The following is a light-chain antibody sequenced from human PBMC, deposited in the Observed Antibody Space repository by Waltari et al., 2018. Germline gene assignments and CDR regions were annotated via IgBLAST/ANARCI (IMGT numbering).Light chain of an antibody. CDR3: SSYSSSSTLVV. CDR2: DVS. CDR1: SSDVGGYNY. V-gene: IGLV2-14*03. Sequence: QSALTQPASVSGSPGQSITISCTGTSSDVGGYNYVSWYQQHPDKAPKLMIYDVSNRPSGVSNRFSGSKSGNTASLTISGLQAEDEADYHCSSYSSSSTLVVFGGGTKLTVL. J-gene: IGLJ2*01.